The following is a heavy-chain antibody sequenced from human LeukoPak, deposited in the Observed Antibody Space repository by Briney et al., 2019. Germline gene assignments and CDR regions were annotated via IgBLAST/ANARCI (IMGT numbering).Heavy chain of an antibody. J-gene: IGHJ4*02. Sequence: SETLSLTCAVYGGSFSGYYWSWIRQPPGKGLEWIGEINHSGSTNYNPSLKSRVTISVDTSKNQFSLKLSSVTAADTAVYYCARGAPHGYCSGGGCYSDYWGQGTLVTVSS. CDR3: ARGAPHGYCSGGGCYSDY. V-gene: IGHV4-34*01. CDR2: INHSGST. CDR1: GGSFSGYY. D-gene: IGHD2-15*01.